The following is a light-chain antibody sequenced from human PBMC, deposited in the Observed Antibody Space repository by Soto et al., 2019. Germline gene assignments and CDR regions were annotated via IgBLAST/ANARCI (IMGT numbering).Light chain of an antibody. CDR3: QPYNNWPPWT. V-gene: IGKV3-15*01. CDR2: DAS. CDR1: QSVSNN. Sequence: ILMTQSPATLSVSPGERATLSCRASQSVSNNLAWYQQKPGQAPRLLIYDASTRATGIPARFRGSGSGTDSTLTITGLQAKDFPVYYCQPYNNWPPWTFGQGTKVEIK. J-gene: IGKJ1*01.